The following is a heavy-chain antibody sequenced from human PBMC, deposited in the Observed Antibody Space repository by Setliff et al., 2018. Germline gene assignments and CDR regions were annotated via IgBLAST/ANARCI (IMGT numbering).Heavy chain of an antibody. CDR1: GDSISSSRYY. CDR3: ATTGTYRYFDY. V-gene: IGHV4-39*01. Sequence: TSETLSLTCTVSGDSISSSRYYWAWIRQPPGKGLEWIGNIYYSGTTYSNPSLKSRVTMSVDTSKNQFSLRRNSVTASDTAVYYCATTGTYRYFDYWGQGTLVTVSS. J-gene: IGHJ4*02. CDR2: IYYSGTT. D-gene: IGHD1-1*01.